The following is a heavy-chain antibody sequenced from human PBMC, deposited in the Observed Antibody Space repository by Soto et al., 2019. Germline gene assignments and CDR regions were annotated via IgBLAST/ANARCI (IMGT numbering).Heavy chain of an antibody. D-gene: IGHD5-18*01. CDR3: ARTFNSLWLNY. Sequence: ASVKVSCKASGYTFTGYYMHWVRQAPGQWLEWMGWINPNSGGTNYAQKFQGRVTMTRDTSISTAYMELSRLRSDDTAVYDCARTFNSLWLNYWGQGTLVTVSS. CDR1: GYTFTGYY. CDR2: INPNSGGT. J-gene: IGHJ4*02. V-gene: IGHV1-2*02.